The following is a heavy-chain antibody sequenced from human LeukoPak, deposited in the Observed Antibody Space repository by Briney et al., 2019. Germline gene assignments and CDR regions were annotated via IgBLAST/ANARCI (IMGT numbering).Heavy chain of an antibody. J-gene: IGHJ5*02. CDR3: AGQVLEWSGGWFDP. CDR2: ISYDGSNK. V-gene: IGHV3-30-3*01. CDR1: GFTFSSYA. D-gene: IGHD3-3*01. Sequence: GRSLRLSCAASGFTFSSYAMHWVRQAPGKGLEWVAAISYDGSNKYYADSVKGRFTISRDNSKNTLYLQMNSLRAEDTAVYYCAGQVLEWSGGWFDPWGQGTLVTVSS.